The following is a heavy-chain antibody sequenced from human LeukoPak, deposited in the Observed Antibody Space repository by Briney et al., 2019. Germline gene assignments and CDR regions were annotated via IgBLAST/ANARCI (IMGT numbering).Heavy chain of an antibody. D-gene: IGHD3-3*01. CDR2: ISYDGSNK. CDR3: AREGAIFGVVIIHGDY. V-gene: IGHV3-30-3*01. CDR1: GFTFSSYA. Sequence: GRSLRLSCAASGFTFSSYAMHWVRQAPGKGLEWVAVISYDGSNKYYADSVKGRFTISRDNSKNTLYLQMNSLRAEDTAVYHCAREGAIFGVVIIHGDYWGQGTLVTVSS. J-gene: IGHJ4*02.